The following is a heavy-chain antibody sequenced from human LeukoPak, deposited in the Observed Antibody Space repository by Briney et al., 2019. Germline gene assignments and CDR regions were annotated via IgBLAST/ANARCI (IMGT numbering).Heavy chain of an antibody. D-gene: IGHD6-13*01. CDR3: VKDLYKGDSASWYFFHY. CDR1: GFTFSSYG. V-gene: IGHV3-64D*06. Sequence: GRSLRLSCAASGFTFSSYGMHWVRQAPGKGLEYVSAISANGGSTYYADSVKGRFTISRDTSKNTLFLQMSSLRAEDTAMYHCVKDLYKGDSASWYFFHYWGQGTLVTVSS. J-gene: IGHJ4*02. CDR2: ISANGGST.